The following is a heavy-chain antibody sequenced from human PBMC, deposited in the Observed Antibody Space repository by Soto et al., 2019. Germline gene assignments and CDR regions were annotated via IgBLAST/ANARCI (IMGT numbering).Heavy chain of an antibody. CDR1: GFSLSTSGMC. J-gene: IGHJ6*02. CDR3: GPILPPSGRAEFQYYGMDV. Sequence: SGPTLVNPRQTLTLTCTFSGFSLSTSGMCVSWIRQPPGKALEWLALIDWADDKYYSTXLKTXLAISKNTSNNQVVAATTNMGTLDRAAYXCGPILPPSGRAEFQYYGMDVRSQRTKVPVSS. CDR2: IDWADDK. V-gene: IGHV2-70*01. D-gene: IGHD1-26*01.